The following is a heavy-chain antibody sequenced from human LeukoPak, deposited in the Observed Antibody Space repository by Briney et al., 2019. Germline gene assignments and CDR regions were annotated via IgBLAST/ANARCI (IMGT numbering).Heavy chain of an antibody. Sequence: PGGSLRLSCAASGFTFSNYAMHWVRQAPGKGLEHVSSISSNGGSTYYANSVKGRFTISRDNSKNTLYLQMGSLRGEDMAVYYCARGGYCSGGSCLYFYMDVWGKGTTVTVSS. CDR2: ISSNGGST. D-gene: IGHD2-15*01. CDR1: GFTFSNYA. CDR3: ARGGYCSGGSCLYFYMDV. J-gene: IGHJ6*03. V-gene: IGHV3-64*01.